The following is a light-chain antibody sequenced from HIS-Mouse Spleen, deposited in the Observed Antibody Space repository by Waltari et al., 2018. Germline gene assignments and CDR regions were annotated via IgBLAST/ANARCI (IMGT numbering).Light chain of an antibody. Sequence: EIVSTQSPGTLSLSPGERATLSCRASQSVSSSYLAWYQQKPGQAPRRLIYGASGRSTGIPDRFSGSGSGTEFALTISRLEPEDFALYYCQQYGSSPWTFGQGTKVEIK. CDR2: GAS. V-gene: IGKV3-20*01. CDR3: QQYGSSPWT. J-gene: IGKJ1*01. CDR1: QSVSSSY.